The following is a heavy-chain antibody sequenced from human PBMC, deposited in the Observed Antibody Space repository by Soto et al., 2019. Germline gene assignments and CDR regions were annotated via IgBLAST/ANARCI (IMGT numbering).Heavy chain of an antibody. CDR1: GGTLSSFINYP. J-gene: IGHJ4*02. CDR2: IVPNVGTV. D-gene: IGHD3-3*01. CDR3: ARRDTSGFLRYFDD. Sequence: QMQLVQSGAEVKKPGSSVKVSCKASGGTLSSFINYPINWVRQAPGQGLEWMGGIVPNVGTVNYAQKFQGRGTITAAKSTGTAYMEVSSLRSEDTALYYCARRDTSGFLRYFDDWGQGTLVTVSS. V-gene: IGHV1-69*06.